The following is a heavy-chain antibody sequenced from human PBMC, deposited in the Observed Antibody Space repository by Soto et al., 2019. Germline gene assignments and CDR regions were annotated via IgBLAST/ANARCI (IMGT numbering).Heavy chain of an antibody. CDR3: ARDLAPRQWAQHE. J-gene: IGHJ4*02. CDR2: INPNSGGT. V-gene: IGHV1-2*04. D-gene: IGHD1-26*01. CDR1: GYTFTGYY. Sequence: ASVKVSCKASGYTFTGYYMHWVRQAPGQGLEWMGWINPNSGGTNYAQKFQGWVTMTRDTSISTAYMELSRLRSDDTAVYYCARDLAPRQWAQHEWGQGTLVTVSS.